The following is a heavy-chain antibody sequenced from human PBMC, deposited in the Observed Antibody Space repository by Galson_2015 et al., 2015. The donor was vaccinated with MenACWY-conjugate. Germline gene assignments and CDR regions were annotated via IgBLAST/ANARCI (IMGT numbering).Heavy chain of an antibody. D-gene: IGHD3-3*01. J-gene: IGHJ3*02. Sequence: GSLRLSCAASGFTFRSYAMGWVRQAPGKGLEWVSIISDNGDRTYYTDSVKGRFTISRDNSENTLYLQMNSLRVEDTAVYYCAKGVRSGHTYGAFDIWGQGTMVTVSS. V-gene: IGHV3-23*01. CDR1: GFTFRSYA. CDR3: AKGVRSGHTYGAFDI. CDR2: ISDNGDRT.